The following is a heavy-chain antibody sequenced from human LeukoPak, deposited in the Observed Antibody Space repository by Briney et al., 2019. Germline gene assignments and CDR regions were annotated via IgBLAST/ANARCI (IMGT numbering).Heavy chain of an antibody. V-gene: IGHV3-30-3*01. CDR3: ARGSPYYYDSSGSYFDY. D-gene: IGHD3-22*01. J-gene: IGHJ4*02. CDR1: GFTFSSYA. CDR2: ISYDGSNK. Sequence: GGSLRLSCAASGFTFSSYAMHWVRQAPGKGLEWVAVISYDGSNKYYADSVKGRFTISRDNSKNTLYLQMNSLRAEDTAVYYCARGSPYYYDSSGSYFDYWGRGTLVTVSS.